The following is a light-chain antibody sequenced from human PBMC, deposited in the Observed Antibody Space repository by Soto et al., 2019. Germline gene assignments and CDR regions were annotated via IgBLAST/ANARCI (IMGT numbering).Light chain of an antibody. CDR2: DAS. V-gene: IGKV1-5*01. CDR3: QHRV. Sequence: DIQMTQSPSSLSASVGDRGTITCRASQDISTWLAWYQQRPGKAPHLLIYDASRLQSGVPSRFTGSGSGTEFTLTVSSLQPDDFATYYCQHRVFGPGTRLEIK. J-gene: IGKJ5*01. CDR1: QDISTW.